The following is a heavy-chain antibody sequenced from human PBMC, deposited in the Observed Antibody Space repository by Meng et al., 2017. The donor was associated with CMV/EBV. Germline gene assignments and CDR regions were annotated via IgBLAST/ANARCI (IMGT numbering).Heavy chain of an antibody. J-gene: IGHJ6*02. D-gene: IGHD6-13*01. Sequence: GESLKISCAASGFTFSSYGMHWVRQAPGKGLEWVAFIRYDGSNKYYADSVKGRFTISRDNSKNTLYLQMNSLRAEDTAVYYCAKELSSSWPYYYGMDVWGQGTTVNVSS. CDR1: GFTFSSYG. CDR3: AKELSSSWPYYYGMDV. CDR2: IRYDGSNK. V-gene: IGHV3-30*02.